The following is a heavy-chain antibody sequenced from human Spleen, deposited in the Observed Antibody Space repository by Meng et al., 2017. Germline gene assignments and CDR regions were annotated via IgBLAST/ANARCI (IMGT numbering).Heavy chain of an antibody. CDR3: VREVTTVITSWFDP. V-gene: IGHV3-21*01. D-gene: IGHD4-23*01. CDR1: GFAFNSYP. J-gene: IGHJ5*02. Sequence: VQLVESGGGLVKPGGSLRLSCEDSGFAFNSYPMNWVRQAPGKGLEWVSSISGSNRDYIYYADSVKGRVTISRDNAKNSLYLQMSSLRAEDTAVYYCVREVTTVITSWFDPWGQGTLVTVSS. CDR2: ISGSNRDYI.